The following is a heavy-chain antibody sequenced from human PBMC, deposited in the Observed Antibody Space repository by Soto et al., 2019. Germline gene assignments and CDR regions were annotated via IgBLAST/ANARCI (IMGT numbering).Heavy chain of an antibody. J-gene: IGHJ6*03. CDR3: ARADYYGSGSRYYYYMDV. Sequence: ASVKVSCKASGYTFTSYDINWVRQATGQGLEWMGWMNPNSGNTGYAQKFQGRVTMTMNTSISTAYMELSSLRSEDTAVYYCARADYYGSGSRYYYYMDVWGKGTTVTVSS. V-gene: IGHV1-8*01. CDR2: MNPNSGNT. D-gene: IGHD3-10*01. CDR1: GYTFTSYD.